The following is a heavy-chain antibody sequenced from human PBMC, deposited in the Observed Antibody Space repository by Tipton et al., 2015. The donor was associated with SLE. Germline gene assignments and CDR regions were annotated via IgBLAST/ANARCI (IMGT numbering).Heavy chain of an antibody. CDR2: VYSSGST. D-gene: IGHD2-8*01. CDR1: GGSISGYY. Sequence: TLSLTCTVSGGSISGYYWSWIRQPAGKGLEWIGRVYSSGSTIYNPSIKSRITLSLDTSKNQFSLRVNSATAADTAVYYCASILNHAFDYWGQGTLVTVSS. J-gene: IGHJ4*02. V-gene: IGHV4-4*07. CDR3: ASILNHAFDY.